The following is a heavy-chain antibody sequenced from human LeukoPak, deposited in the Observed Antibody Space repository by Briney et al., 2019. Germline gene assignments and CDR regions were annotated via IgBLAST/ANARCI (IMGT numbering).Heavy chain of an antibody. CDR2: MNPNSGNT. V-gene: IGHV1-8*01. CDR1: GYTFTSYD. CDR3: ASTGRSYDFWSGYYTFDY. J-gene: IGHJ4*02. D-gene: IGHD3-3*01. Sequence: ASVKVSCKASGYTFTSYDINWVRQATGQGLEWMGWMNPNSGNTGYARKFQGRVTMTRNTSISTAYMELSSLRSEDTAVYYCASTGRSYDFWSGYYTFDYWGQGTLVTVSS.